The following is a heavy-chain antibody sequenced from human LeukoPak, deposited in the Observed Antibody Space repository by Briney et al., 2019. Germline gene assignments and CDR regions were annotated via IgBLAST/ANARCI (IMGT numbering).Heavy chain of an antibody. J-gene: IGHJ3*02. D-gene: IGHD6-13*01. CDR1: GGSISSRSYY. CDR3: ARGSSSWFDAFDI. CDR2: INHSGST. V-gene: IGHV4-39*07. Sequence: SETLSLTCTVSGGSISSRSYYWSWIRQPPGKGLEWIGEINHSGSTNYNPSLKSRVTISVDTSKNQFSLKLSSVTAADTAVYYCARGSSSWFDAFDIWGQGTMVTVSS.